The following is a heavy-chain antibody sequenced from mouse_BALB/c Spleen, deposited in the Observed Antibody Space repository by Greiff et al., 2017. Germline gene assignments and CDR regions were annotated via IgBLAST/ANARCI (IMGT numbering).Heavy chain of an antibody. Sequence: QVQLQQSGPGLVQPSQSLSITCTVSGFSLTSYGVHWVRQSPGKGLEWLGVIWSGGSTDYNAAFISRLSISKDNSKSQVFFKMNSLQANDTAIYYCARNRNGNYFYWYFDVWGAGTTVTVSS. CDR3: ARNRNGNYFYWYFDV. CDR1: GFSLTSYG. D-gene: IGHD2-1*01. V-gene: IGHV2-2*02. CDR2: IWSGGST. J-gene: IGHJ1*01.